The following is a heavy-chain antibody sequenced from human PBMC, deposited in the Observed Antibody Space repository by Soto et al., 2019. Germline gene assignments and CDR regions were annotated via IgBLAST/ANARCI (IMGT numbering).Heavy chain of an antibody. D-gene: IGHD5-12*01. J-gene: IGHJ4*02. CDR2: IIPTIGTT. CDR3: ARDLGSGYDPGDY. V-gene: IGHV1-69*12. CDR1: GDTFTIFA. Sequence: QVQLVQSGAEVKKPGSSVKVSCKASGDTFTIFAISWVRQAPGQGLEWMGGIIPTIGTTKYAQRFQGRIPITGEEYTGTAYMELSSLKSEDTAVYYCARDLGSGYDPGDYWGQGTLVTVSS.